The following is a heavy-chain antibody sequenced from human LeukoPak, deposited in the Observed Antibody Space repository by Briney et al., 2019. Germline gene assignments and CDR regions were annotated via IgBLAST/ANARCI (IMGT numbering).Heavy chain of an antibody. V-gene: IGHV3-21*01. Sequence: GGSLRLSCAASGFTFSSYSMNWVRQAPGKGLEWVPSISSSSSSYIYYADSVKGRFTISRDNAKNSLYLQMNSLRAEDTAVYYCARDVRPPPQLPVTTGAFDIWGQGTMVTVSS. D-gene: IGHD4-17*01. CDR2: ISSSSSSYI. CDR3: ARDVRPPPQLPVTTGAFDI. J-gene: IGHJ3*02. CDR1: GFTFSSYS.